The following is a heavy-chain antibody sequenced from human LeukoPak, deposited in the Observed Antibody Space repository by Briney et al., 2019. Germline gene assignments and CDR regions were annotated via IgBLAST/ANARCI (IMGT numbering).Heavy chain of an antibody. CDR1: VGSISSSSYY. V-gene: IGHV4-39*01. CDR2: INYSGNT. CDR3: ARSLSTTGLR. D-gene: IGHD1-1*01. Sequence: SETLSLTCTVSVGSISSSSYYWGWIRQPPGKGLEWIGSINYSGNTYYNPSLKNRVTISVDTSKNQFSLKLSSVTAADTAVYYCARSLSTTGLRWGQGTLVTVSS. J-gene: IGHJ4*02.